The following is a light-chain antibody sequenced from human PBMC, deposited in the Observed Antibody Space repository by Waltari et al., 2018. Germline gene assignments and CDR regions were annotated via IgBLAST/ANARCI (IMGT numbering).Light chain of an antibody. V-gene: IGKV4-1*01. J-gene: IGKJ1*01. CDR1: QSVLYSSNNNNY. CDR2: WAS. CDR3: QHYYSPPWT. Sequence: DIVMTQSPDSLAVSLGERATINCKSSQSVLYSSNNNNYLAWYQQKPGQPPKLLIYWASTRASGVPDRFSGSVSGTDFTLTISSLQAEDVAVYYCQHYYSPPWTFGQGTKVEIK.